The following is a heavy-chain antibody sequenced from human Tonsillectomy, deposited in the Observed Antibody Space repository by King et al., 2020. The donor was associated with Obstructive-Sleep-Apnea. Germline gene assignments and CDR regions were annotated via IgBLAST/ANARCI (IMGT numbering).Heavy chain of an antibody. V-gene: IGHV3-23*04. CDR1: GFTFSSYA. CDR3: AKDRSGWTPFDY. J-gene: IGHJ4*02. D-gene: IGHD6-19*01. CDR2: ISGDGKST. Sequence: VQLVESGGGLVQPGGSLRLSCAASGFTFSSYAMSWVRQAPGKGLECVSTISGDGKSTYYVDSAKGRFTISRDNSKNTLYLQMNSLRAEDTAVYYCAKDRSGWTPFDYWGQGTLVTVSS.